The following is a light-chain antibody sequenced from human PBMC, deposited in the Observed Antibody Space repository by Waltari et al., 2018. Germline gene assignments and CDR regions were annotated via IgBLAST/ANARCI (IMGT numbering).Light chain of an antibody. Sequence: EIMLTQSPGPLSLSPGERATLSCMTSHSNARSLAWYQQKPGQAPRLLIYGASSRAPGIPDRFSGSGSGTDFSLTISRLEAEDAALYYCQHYERLPETFGQGTKVEIK. CDR2: GAS. J-gene: IGKJ1*01. V-gene: IGKV3-20*01. CDR1: HSNARS. CDR3: QHYERLPET.